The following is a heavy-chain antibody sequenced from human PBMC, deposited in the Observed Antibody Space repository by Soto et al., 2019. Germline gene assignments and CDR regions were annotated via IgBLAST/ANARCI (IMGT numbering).Heavy chain of an antibody. CDR1: DFIFSNAW. Sequence: GGSLRLSCAASDFIFSNAWINWVRQAPGKGLEWVGRIKSKTAGGTTDFAEPVKGRFAIARDDSNNMVYLQMNGLKVEDTAVYYCTTDSYSSIRVVRFDYWGHGTLVTVS. CDR2: IKSKTAGGTT. J-gene: IGHJ4*01. D-gene: IGHD2-2*01. V-gene: IGHV3-15*07. CDR3: TTDSYSSIRVVRFDY.